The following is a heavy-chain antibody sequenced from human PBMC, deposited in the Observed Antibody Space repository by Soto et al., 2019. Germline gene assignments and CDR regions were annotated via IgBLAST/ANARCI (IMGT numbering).Heavy chain of an antibody. J-gene: IGHJ6*03. V-gene: IGHV4-59*08. CDR2: IYYSGST. Sequence: SETLSLTCTVSGGSISSYYWSWIRQPPGKGLEWIGYIYYSGSTNYNPSLKSRVTISVDTSKYQFSLKLSSVTASDTAVYYCARHSYYYYYMDVWGKGTTVTVSS. CDR1: GGSISSYY. CDR3: ARHSYYYYYMDV.